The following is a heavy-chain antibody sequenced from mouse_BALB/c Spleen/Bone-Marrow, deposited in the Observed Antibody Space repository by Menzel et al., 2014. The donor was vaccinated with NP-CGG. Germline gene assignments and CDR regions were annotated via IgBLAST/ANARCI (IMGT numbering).Heavy chain of an antibody. CDR3: ARDINYDIYWYFDV. CDR2: IRSKAKGYTT. V-gene: IGHV7-3*02. Sequence: DVKLQESGGGLVQPGGSLRLSYATSGFTFTDYYMSWVRQPPGKALEWLGLIRSKAKGYTTEYSASVKGRFTISRDNSQSILYLQMNTLRAEDSATYYCARDINYDIYWYFDVWGAGTTVTVSS. J-gene: IGHJ1*01. D-gene: IGHD2-4*01. CDR1: GFTFTDYY.